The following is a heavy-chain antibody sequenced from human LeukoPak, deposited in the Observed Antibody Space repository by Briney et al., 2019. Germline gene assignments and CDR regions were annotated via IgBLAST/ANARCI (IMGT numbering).Heavy chain of an antibody. D-gene: IGHD2-2*01. CDR2: INHSGST. CDR1: GGSFSGYY. Sequence: SETLSLTCAVYGGSFSGYYWSWIRQPPGKGLEWIGEINHSGSTNYNPSLKSRVTISVDTSKNQFSLKLSSVTAADTAVYYRARVQLAPYYFDYWGQGTLVTVSS. J-gene: IGHJ4*02. CDR3: ARVQLAPYYFDY. V-gene: IGHV4-34*01.